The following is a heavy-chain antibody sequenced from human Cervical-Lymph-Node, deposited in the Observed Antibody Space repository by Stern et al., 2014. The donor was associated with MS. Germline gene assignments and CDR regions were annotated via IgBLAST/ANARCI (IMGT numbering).Heavy chain of an antibody. V-gene: IGHV2-5*02. J-gene: IGHJ4*02. Sequence: QVTLRESGPTLVKPTQTLTLTCTFSGFSLSTRGVGVGWIRQPPGKALEWLALVYWDDDKRYSPSLKSRLTISKDTSKNQVVLIMTNMDPVDTATYSSGWTYFDYWGQGTLVTVSS. D-gene: IGHD6-25*01. CDR1: GFSLSTRGVG. CDR3: GWTYFDY. CDR2: VYWDDDK.